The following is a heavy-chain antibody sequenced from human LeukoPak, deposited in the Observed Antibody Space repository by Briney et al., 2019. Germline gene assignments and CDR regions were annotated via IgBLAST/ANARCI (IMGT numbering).Heavy chain of an antibody. D-gene: IGHD3-22*01. CDR1: GFTSSDYY. Sequence: GGSLRLSCAASGFTSSDYYMSWIRQAPGKGLEWVLYISSGSSTISYADAVKGRFTISRDNAKNSLYLQMNSLRAEDTAVYYCARDHNYYYSRGWFDPWGQGTLVTASS. CDR3: ARDHNYYYSRGWFDP. J-gene: IGHJ5*02. V-gene: IGHV3-11*04. CDR2: ISSGSSTI.